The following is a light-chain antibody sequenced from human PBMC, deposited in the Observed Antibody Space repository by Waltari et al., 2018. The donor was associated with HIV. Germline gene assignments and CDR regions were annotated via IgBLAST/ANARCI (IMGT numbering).Light chain of an antibody. V-gene: IGLV2-14*03. CDR2: HVS. CDR1: SRDVGGHTY. CDR3: SSYTSDSTYV. Sequence: QFAPTQPAAVSGSPRQSTTLSCPRTSRDVGGHTYVSWYHQHPGKAPKLMIFHVSYRPSGVSTRFSGSKSGNTASLTISALQAEDEADYYCSSYTSDSTYVFGTGTQVTLL. J-gene: IGLJ1*01.